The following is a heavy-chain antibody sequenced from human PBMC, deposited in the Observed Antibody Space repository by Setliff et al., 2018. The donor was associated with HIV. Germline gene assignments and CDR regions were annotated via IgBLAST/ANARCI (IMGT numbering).Heavy chain of an antibody. Sequence: GGSLRLSCAASGFTFSNAWMSWVRQAPGKGLEWVSYISSGGHTVYHADSVKGRFTISRDNARNSLSLQMNSLRVDDTAVYYCAALSLRTNSVYGVISTRFDPWGQGTLVTVSS. J-gene: IGHJ5*02. CDR2: ISSGGHTV. D-gene: IGHD3-3*01. CDR3: AALSLRTNSVYGVISTRFDP. CDR1: GFTFSNAW. V-gene: IGHV3-11*01.